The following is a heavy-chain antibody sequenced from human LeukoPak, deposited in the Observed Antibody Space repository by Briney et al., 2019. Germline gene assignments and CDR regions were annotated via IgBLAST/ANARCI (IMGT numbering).Heavy chain of an antibody. CDR2: IYTSGTT. CDR3: AISGAVYGLRYYFDY. Sequence: QPGGSLRLSCAASGFTFSSYSMNWVRQAPGKGLEWVSVIYTSGTTYYADSVKGRFTISRDNSKNTLYLQMNSLRAEDTAVYYCAISGAVYGLRYYFDYWGQGTLVTVSS. J-gene: IGHJ4*02. D-gene: IGHD1-26*01. V-gene: IGHV3-53*01. CDR1: GFTFSSYS.